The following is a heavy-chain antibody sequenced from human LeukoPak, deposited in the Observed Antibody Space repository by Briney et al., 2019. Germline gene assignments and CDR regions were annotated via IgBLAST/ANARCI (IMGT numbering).Heavy chain of an antibody. V-gene: IGHV3-23*01. CDR3: AVGRGAKESHYFDY. CDR2: ISGSGGST. J-gene: IGHJ4*02. CDR1: GFTFSNAW. Sequence: GGSLRLSCAASGFTFSNAWMSWVRQAPGKGLEWVSAISGSGGSTYYADSVKGRFTISRDNSKNTLYLQMNSLRAEDTAVYYCAVGRGAKESHYFDYWGQGTLVTVSS. D-gene: IGHD1-26*01.